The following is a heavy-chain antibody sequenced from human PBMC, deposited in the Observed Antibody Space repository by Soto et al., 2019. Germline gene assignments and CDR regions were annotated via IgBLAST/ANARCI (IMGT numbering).Heavy chain of an antibody. CDR2: ISSSSSTI. J-gene: IGHJ3*02. CDR3: ATPIVVVPAAMSAYAFDI. D-gene: IGHD2-2*01. CDR1: GFTFSSYS. Sequence: GGSLRLSCAASGFTFSSYSMNWVRQAPGKGLEWVSYISSSSSTIYYADSVKGRFTISRDNAKNSLYLQMNSLRAEDTAVYYCATPIVVVPAAMSAYAFDIWGQGTMVTVSS. V-gene: IGHV3-48*01.